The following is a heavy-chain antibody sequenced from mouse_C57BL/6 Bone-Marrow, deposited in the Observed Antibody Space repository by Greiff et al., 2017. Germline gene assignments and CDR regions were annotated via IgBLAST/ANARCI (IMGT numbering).Heavy chain of an antibody. D-gene: IGHD2-3*01. Sequence: QVQLQQPGAELVMPGASVKLSCKASGYTFTSYWMHWVTQRPGQGLEWIGEIDPSDSYTNYNQKFKGKSTLTVDKSSSTAYMQLSSLTSEDSAVYYCARCGGWLLRYAMDYWGQGTSVTVSS. V-gene: IGHV1-69*01. CDR1: GYTFTSYW. J-gene: IGHJ4*01. CDR3: ARCGGWLLRYAMDY. CDR2: IDPSDSYT.